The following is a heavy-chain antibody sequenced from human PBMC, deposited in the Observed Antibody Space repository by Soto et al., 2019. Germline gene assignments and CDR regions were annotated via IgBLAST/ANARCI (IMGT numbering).Heavy chain of an antibody. V-gene: IGHV3-23*01. CDR3: AKDLLKSQTLKWNYIDY. J-gene: IGHJ4*02. Sequence: GGSLRLSXAASGLSFSSYAIIWVRQAPGRGLEWVAGISGSGGITNYADSVQGRFTISRDNFKKSVYLEMNTLRADDTTVYYCAKDLLKSQTLKWNYIDYWGQGIRVTVSS. CDR2: ISGSGGIT. CDR1: GLSFSSYA. D-gene: IGHD1-26*01.